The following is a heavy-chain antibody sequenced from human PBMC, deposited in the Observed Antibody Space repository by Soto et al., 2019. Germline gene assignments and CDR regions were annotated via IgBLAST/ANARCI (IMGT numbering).Heavy chain of an antibody. V-gene: IGHV4-39*01. J-gene: IGHJ4*02. D-gene: IGHD4-17*01. Sequence: QLQLQESGPGLLRPSETLSLTCNVSGGAISSSSYFWGWVRQPPGKTLEWIGLILYSGSTHYNESLKSRVTISVDTSKNQFSLRLHSVTPADTAVYYCARGGGYYGVLFDYWGQGTLVPVSS. CDR3: ARGGGYYGVLFDY. CDR2: ILYSGST. CDR1: GGAISSSSYF.